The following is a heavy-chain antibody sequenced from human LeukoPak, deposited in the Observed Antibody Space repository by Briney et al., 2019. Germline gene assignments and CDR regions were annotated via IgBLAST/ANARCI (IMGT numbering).Heavy chain of an antibody. J-gene: IGHJ4*02. D-gene: IGHD3-22*01. CDR3: ARVLELYDSSGYCDY. CDR1: GFTFSSYS. Sequence: PGGSLRLSCADSGFTFSSYSMNWVRQAPGKGLEWVSSISSSSSYIYYADSVKGRFTISRDNAKNSLYLQMNSLRAEDTAVYYCARVLELYDSSGYCDYWGQGTLVTVSS. V-gene: IGHV3-21*01. CDR2: ISSSSSYI.